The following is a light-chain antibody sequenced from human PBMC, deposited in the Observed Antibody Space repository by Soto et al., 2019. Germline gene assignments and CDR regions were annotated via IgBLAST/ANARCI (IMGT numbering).Light chain of an antibody. V-gene: IGKV1-5*01. CDR3: QQYLSYSALA. Sequence: DIQMIQSACTRSASRRGRVTSTCRTSQNISRCLAWYQQQQGKAPKLLMYDAASLQSGVPSRFSGSGSGTEFTLIIPSLHPDDFATYSCQQYLSYSALAFGQGTKVDIK. CDR1: QNISRC. CDR2: DAA. J-gene: IGKJ1*01.